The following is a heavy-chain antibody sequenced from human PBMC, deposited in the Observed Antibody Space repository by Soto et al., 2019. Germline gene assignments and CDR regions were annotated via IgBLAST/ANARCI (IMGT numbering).Heavy chain of an antibody. V-gene: IGHV3-13*05. CDR1: GFSFRDYD. CDR3: ARAYLGRLPRRADYYYAMDV. CDR2: LGAARDP. J-gene: IGHJ6*02. D-gene: IGHD1-26*01. Sequence: PGGSLRLSCAASGFSFRDYDMHWVRQRKGKGLEWVSALGAARDPYYVGSVKGRFPVSRDNAQNSLFLQMNNLRVDDTAVYFCARAYLGRLPRRADYYYAMDVWGRGTTVTVS.